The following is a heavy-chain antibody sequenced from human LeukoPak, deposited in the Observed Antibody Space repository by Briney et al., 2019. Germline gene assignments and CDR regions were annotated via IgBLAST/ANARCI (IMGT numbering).Heavy chain of an antibody. CDR3: TTHMIVVVRSEDAFDI. Sequence: PGGSLRLSCAASGFTFNTYAMSWVRQAPGKGLEWVGRIKSKTDGGTTDYAAPVKGRFTISRDDSKNTLYLQMNSLKTEDTAVYYCTTHMIVVVRSEDAFDIWGQGTMVTVSS. D-gene: IGHD3-22*01. CDR2: IKSKTDGGTT. J-gene: IGHJ3*02. V-gene: IGHV3-15*01. CDR1: GFTFNTYA.